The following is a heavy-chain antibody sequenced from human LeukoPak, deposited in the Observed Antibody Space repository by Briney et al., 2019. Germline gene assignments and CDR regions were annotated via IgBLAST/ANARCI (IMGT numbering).Heavy chain of an antibody. Sequence: GASVKVSCKASGYTFTSYGISWVRQAPGQGLEWMGWISAYNGNTNYAQKLQGRVTMTTDTSTSTAYMELRSLRSEDTAVYYCATVPPGTDAFDIWGQGTMVTVSS. CDR2: ISAYNGNT. CDR3: ATVPPGTDAFDI. CDR1: GYTFTSYG. D-gene: IGHD3-10*01. V-gene: IGHV1-18*01. J-gene: IGHJ3*02.